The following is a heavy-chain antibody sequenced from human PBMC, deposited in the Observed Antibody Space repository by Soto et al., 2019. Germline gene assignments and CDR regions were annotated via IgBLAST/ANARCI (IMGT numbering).Heavy chain of an antibody. D-gene: IGHD5-18*01. J-gene: IGHJ4*02. V-gene: IGHV3-48*01. CDR1: GFTFSYYS. Sequence: GGSLRLSCAASGFTFSYYSMNWVRQAPGKGLEWVSYISSGSSTIYYADSVKGRFTISRDNAKNSLYLQMNSLRAEDTAVYYCANSPKSYSFSKHDDWGQGTLVTVSS. CDR2: ISSGSSTI. CDR3: ANSPKSYSFSKHDD.